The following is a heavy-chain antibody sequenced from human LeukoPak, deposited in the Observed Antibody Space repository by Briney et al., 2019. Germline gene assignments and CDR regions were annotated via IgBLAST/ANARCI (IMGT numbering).Heavy chain of an antibody. Sequence: SETLSLTCTVSGGSISSSSYYWGWIRQPPGKGLEWIGSIYYSGSTYYNPSLKSRVTISVDTSKNRFFLKLSSVTAADTAVYSCARHSFSSGWKSFGYWGQGTLVTVSS. D-gene: IGHD6-19*01. J-gene: IGHJ4*02. V-gene: IGHV4-39*01. CDR3: ARHSFSSGWKSFGY. CDR1: GGSISSSSYY. CDR2: IYYSGST.